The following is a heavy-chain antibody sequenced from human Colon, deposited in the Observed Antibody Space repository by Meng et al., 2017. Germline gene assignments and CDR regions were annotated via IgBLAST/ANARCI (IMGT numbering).Heavy chain of an antibody. J-gene: IGHJ4*02. D-gene: IGHD3-3*01. CDR2: IIHSGST. Sequence: QVQLQQWGAGLLKPSETLSLTCAVYGGSFSAYYWSWVRQPPGKGLECIGEIIHSGSTNYNPSLKSRVTISVGTSKNQFSLKLSSVTAADTAVYYCAVKDYTFWSGYSSYYWGQGTLVTVSS. V-gene: IGHV4-34*12. CDR3: AVKDYTFWSGYSSYY. CDR1: GGSFSAYY.